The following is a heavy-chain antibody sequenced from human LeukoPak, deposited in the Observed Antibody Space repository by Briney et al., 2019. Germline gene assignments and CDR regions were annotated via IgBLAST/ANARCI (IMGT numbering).Heavy chain of an antibody. J-gene: IGHJ6*03. CDR3: ARLDRYYFDSSGYTYYYYMDV. D-gene: IGHD3-22*01. V-gene: IGHV3-48*01. Sequence: GGSLRLSCEASGFTFSSHSMNWVRQAPGKGLEWVSYISGGSDTIYYADSVKGRFTISRGNAESSLYLQMSSLRAEDTAVYYCARLDRYYFDSSGYTYYYYMDVWGKGTTVTVSS. CDR1: GFTFSSHS. CDR2: ISGGSDTI.